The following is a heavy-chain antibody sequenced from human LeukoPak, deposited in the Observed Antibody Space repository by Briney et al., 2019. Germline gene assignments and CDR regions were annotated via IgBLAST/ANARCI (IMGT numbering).Heavy chain of an antibody. CDR3: AKDGTRSWFGEAT. J-gene: IGHJ5*02. V-gene: IGHV3-30*18. CDR1: GFTFSDYG. Sequence: PGGSLRLSCAASGFTFSDYGMQWVRQAPGKGLEWVALKSTDGSDKDYADSVKGRFTLSRDNSKNTLYLQMNSLRVEDTAVYYCAKDGTRSWFGEATWGQGTLVTVSS. CDR2: KSTDGSDK. D-gene: IGHD3-10*01.